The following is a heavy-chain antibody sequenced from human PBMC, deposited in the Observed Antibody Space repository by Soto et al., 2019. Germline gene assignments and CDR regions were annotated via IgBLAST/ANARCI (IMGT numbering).Heavy chain of an antibody. V-gene: IGHV1-69*12. D-gene: IGHD3-22*01. CDR3: AREGKYYYDSSGYVSEGFDY. Sequence: QVQLVQSGAEVKKPGSSVKVSCKASGGTFSSYAISWVRQAPGQGLEWMGGIIPIFGTANYAQKFQGRVTITAEESTSAAYRELSSLRSEDTAVYYCAREGKYYYDSSGYVSEGFDYWGQGTLVTVSS. J-gene: IGHJ4*02. CDR1: GGTFSSYA. CDR2: IIPIFGTA.